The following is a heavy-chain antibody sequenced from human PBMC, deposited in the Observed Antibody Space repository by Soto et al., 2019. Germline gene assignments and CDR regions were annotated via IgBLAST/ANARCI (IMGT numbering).Heavy chain of an antibody. CDR2: SRPDTDDR. D-gene: IGHD1-26*01. CDR1: GFNFSRYW. J-gene: IGHJ4*02. V-gene: IGHV3-7*04. CDR3: AREDGTFDY. Sequence: VQLVESGGGLVQPGGSLRLSCTVSGFNFSRYWMNWVRQAPGKGLEWVANSRPDTDDRFHADSVRGRFSISRDNAKKSLFPQMNSPRVEDTALYYCAREDGTFDYWGQGILVTVSS.